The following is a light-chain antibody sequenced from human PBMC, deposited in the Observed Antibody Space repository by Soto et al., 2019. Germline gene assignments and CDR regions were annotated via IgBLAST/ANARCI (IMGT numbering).Light chain of an antibody. V-gene: IGLV1-47*01. CDR2: RND. J-gene: IGLJ2*01. CDR3: AAWDDSLSGRGV. Sequence: QSVLTQPPSASGTPEQRVTISCSGSSSDIGSNYVYWYQQLPGTAPKLLIYRNDQRPSGVPDRFSGSKSGTSASLAISGLRSEDESDYFCAAWDDSLSGRGVFGGGTKVTVL. CDR1: SSDIGSNY.